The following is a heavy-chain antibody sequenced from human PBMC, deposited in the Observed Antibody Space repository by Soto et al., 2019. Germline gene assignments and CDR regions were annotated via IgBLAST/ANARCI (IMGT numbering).Heavy chain of an antibody. D-gene: IGHD6-13*01. J-gene: IGHJ3*02. CDR3: AREVAADGTFREDVFDI. CDR1: GGTFSNHA. CDR2: IIPIFTTT. V-gene: IGHV1-69*12. Sequence: QVHLVQSGAEVKKPGSSVKVSCKAPGGTFSNHAINWVRQAPGQELEWMGRIIPIFTTTNYAQKFQGRVSMTADESTTTAYMELSSLKHDDTAVYYCAREVAADGTFREDVFDIWGQGTLVTVSS.